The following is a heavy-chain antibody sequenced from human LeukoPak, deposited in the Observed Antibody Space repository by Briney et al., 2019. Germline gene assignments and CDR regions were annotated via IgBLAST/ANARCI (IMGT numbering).Heavy chain of an antibody. CDR3: ARIGGSHLFDF. Sequence: GGSLRLSCAASGFTFSANWMHWVRQAPGKGLVWASHIDSDGSSTTYADSVKGRFTISRDNAKNTLYLQMNSLRADDTAVYYCARIGGSHLFDFWGQGTLVTVSS. CDR2: IDSDGSST. D-gene: IGHD1-26*01. V-gene: IGHV3-74*01. CDR1: GFTFSANW. J-gene: IGHJ4*02.